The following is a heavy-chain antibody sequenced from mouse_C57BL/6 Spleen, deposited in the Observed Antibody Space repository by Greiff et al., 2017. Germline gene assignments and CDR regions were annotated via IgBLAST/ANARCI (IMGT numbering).Heavy chain of an antibody. CDR1: GYTFTSYW. CDR2: INPSNGGT. V-gene: IGHV1-53*01. Sequence: QVQLQQPGTELVKPGASVKLSCKASGYTFTSYWMHWVKQRPGQGLEWIGNINPSNGGTNYNEKFKSKATMTVDKSSSTAYMQLSSLTSEDSAVYYCAREGIYYGNPFAYWGQGTLVTVSA. D-gene: IGHD2-1*01. J-gene: IGHJ3*01. CDR3: AREGIYYGNPFAY.